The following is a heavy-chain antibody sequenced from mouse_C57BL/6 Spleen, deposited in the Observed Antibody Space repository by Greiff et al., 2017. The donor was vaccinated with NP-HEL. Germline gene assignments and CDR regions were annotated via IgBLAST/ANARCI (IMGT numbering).Heavy chain of an antibody. CDR2: IDPSDSYT. J-gene: IGHJ2*01. V-gene: IGHV1-50*01. Sequence: VQLQQPGAELVKPGASVKLSCKASGYTFTSYWMQWVKQRPGQGLEWIGEIDPSDSYTNYNQKFKGKATLTVDTSSSTAYMQLSSLTSEDSAVYYCARDGVFGITTVENYFDYWGQGTTLTVSS. D-gene: IGHD1-1*01. CDR1: GYTFTSYW. CDR3: ARDGVFGITTVENYFDY.